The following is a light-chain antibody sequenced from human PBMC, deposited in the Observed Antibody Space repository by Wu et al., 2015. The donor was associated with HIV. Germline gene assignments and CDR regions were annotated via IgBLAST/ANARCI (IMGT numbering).Light chain of an antibody. CDR1: QSISTY. CDR2: AAS. CDR3: QQSHSTPLT. V-gene: IGKV1-39*01. J-gene: IGKJ4*01. Sequence: DIQMTQSPSSLSASVGDRVTITCRASQSISTYLNWYQQKPGRAPKLLIYAASNLESGVPSSFSGSGSGTDFTLTISSVQPGDFATYYCQQSHSTPLTFGGGTKVEIK.